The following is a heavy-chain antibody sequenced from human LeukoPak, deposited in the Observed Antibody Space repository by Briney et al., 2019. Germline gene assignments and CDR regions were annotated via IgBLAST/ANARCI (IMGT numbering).Heavy chain of an antibody. CDR2: INHSGST. V-gene: IGHV4-34*01. J-gene: IGHJ4*02. D-gene: IGHD1-26*01. CDR1: GGSFSGYY. Sequence: SETLSLTCAVYGGSFSGYYWSWIRQPPGKGLEWIGEINHSGSTNYNPSLKSRVTISVDTSKSQFSLKLSSVTAADTAVYYCARGAGAATYWGQGTLVTVSS. CDR3: ARGAGAATY.